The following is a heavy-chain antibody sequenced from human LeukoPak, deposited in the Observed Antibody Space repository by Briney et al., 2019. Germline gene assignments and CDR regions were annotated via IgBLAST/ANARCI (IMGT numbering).Heavy chain of an antibody. J-gene: IGHJ6*03. V-gene: IGHV3-7*01. CDR1: GFTFSSYW. CDR2: INQDGSEK. CDR3: AKDRRAVTPSAMDV. Sequence: GGSLRLSCAASGFTFSSYWMNWVRQAPGKGLEWVSNINQDGSEKYYVDSVKGRFTISRDNAKNSLYLQMNSLRAEDTAVYYCAKDRRAVTPSAMDVWGKGTTVIVSS. D-gene: IGHD1-14*01.